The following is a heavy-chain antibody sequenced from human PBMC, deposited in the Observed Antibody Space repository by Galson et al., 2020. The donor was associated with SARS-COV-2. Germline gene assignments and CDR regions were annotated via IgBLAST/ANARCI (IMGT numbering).Heavy chain of an antibody. D-gene: IGHD6-19*01. Sequence: SQTLSLPCTVSEYSITSGYYWGWIRQPPGKGLEWIGTISHSGTTDYNPSLKSRLTISIDTSKNQFSLKMTSVTAADTAIYYCARVGAVAGQIDAFDIWGQGTMVSVSS. CDR1: EYSITSGYY. CDR2: ISHSGTT. CDR3: ARVGAVAGQIDAFDI. V-gene: IGHV4-38-2*02. J-gene: IGHJ3*02.